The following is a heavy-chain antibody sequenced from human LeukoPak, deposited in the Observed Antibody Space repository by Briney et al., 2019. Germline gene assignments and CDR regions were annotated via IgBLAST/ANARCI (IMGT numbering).Heavy chain of an antibody. CDR3: AAVIRGRINWFDP. J-gene: IGHJ5*02. V-gene: IGHV1-24*01. CDR2: FDPEDGET. CDR1: GYTLTELS. Sequence: ASVKVSCKVSGYTLTELSTHWVRQAPGKGLEWMGGFDPEDGETIYAQKFQGRVTMTEDTSTDTAYMELSSLRSEDTAVYYCAAVIRGRINWFDPWGQGTLVTVSS. D-gene: IGHD2-15*01.